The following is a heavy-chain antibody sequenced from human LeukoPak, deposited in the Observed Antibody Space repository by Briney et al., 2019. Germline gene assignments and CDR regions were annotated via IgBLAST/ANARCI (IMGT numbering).Heavy chain of an antibody. V-gene: IGHV2-5*02. CDR3: AHIPDSAMVRFTPSFDY. D-gene: IGHD5-18*01. J-gene: IGHJ4*02. CDR1: GFSLNTNRVG. Sequence: ESGPTLVKPTQTLTLTCSFSGFSLNTNRVGVGWIRQPPGKALEWLALIYWDDDKRYSPSLKSRLTITKDTFKNQVVLTMTNMDPVYTATYYCAHIPDSAMVRFTPSFDYWGQGTLVTVSS. CDR2: IYWDDDK.